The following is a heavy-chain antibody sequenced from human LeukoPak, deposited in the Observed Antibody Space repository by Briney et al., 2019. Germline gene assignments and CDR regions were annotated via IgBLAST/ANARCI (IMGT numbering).Heavy chain of an antibody. CDR2: IIPIFGTA. CDR1: GGTFSSYA. Sequence: SVKVSCKASGGTFSSYAISWVRQAPGQGLEWMGWIIPIFGTANYAQKFQGRVTITADESTSTAYMELSSLRSEDTAVYYCARLEHLIVRGVIITNWFDPWGQGTLVTVSS. J-gene: IGHJ5*02. D-gene: IGHD3-10*01. CDR3: ARLEHLIVRGVIITNWFDP. V-gene: IGHV1-69*13.